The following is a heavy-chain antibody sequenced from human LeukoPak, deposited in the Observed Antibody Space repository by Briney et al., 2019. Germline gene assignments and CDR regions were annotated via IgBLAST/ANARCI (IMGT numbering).Heavy chain of an antibody. D-gene: IGHD6-19*01. J-gene: IGHJ4*02. CDR3: ARDRQSVAETPFFGY. Sequence: ASVKVSCKASGYTFTSYYMHWVRQAPGQGLEWMAIINPSGGSTSYAQKFQGRATMTRDTSTSTVYMELSSLRSEDTAVYYCARDRQSVAETPFFGYWGQGTLVTVSS. V-gene: IGHV1-46*01. CDR1: GYTFTSYY. CDR2: INPSGGST.